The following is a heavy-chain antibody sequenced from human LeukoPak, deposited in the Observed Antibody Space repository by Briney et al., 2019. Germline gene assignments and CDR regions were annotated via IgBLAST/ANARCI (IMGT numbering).Heavy chain of an antibody. Sequence: ASVKVSCKASGYTFTSYGMNWVRQAPGQGLEWMGWINTNTGNPTYGQGFTGRFVFSLDTSVSTAYLQISSLKAEDTAVYYCAREGATIPYYFDYWGQGTLVTVSS. J-gene: IGHJ4*02. D-gene: IGHD5-24*01. CDR1: GYTFTSYG. CDR2: INTNTGNP. CDR3: AREGATIPYYFDY. V-gene: IGHV7-4-1*02.